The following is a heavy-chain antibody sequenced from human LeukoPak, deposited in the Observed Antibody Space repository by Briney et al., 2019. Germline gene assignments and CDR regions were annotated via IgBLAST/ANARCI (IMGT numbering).Heavy chain of an antibody. CDR2: IYYSGST. V-gene: IGHV4-59*01. D-gene: IGHD2-2*01. CDR1: GGSISSYY. J-gene: IGHJ4*02. Sequence: PSETLSLTCTVSGGSISSYYWSWIRQPPGKGLEWIGYIYYSGSTNYNPSLTSRVTISVDTSKNQFSLKLSSVTAADTAVYYCQRAAPDCSSTSCATYFDYWGKGNLVSV. CDR3: QRAAPDCSSTSCATYFDY.